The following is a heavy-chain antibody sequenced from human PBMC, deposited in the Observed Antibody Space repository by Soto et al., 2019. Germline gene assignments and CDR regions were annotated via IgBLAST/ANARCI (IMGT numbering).Heavy chain of an antibody. V-gene: IGHV5-51*01. J-gene: IGHJ4*02. D-gene: IGHD3-22*01. CDR2: IYPGDSDT. CDR1: GYSFTIYC. CDR3: ARSYYYDSSGYHPFGY. Sequence: GESLKISCKGSGYSFTIYCIGWVLQMPGKGLERMGIIYPGDSDTRYSPSFQGQVTISADKSISTAYLQWSSLKASDTAMYYCARSYYYDSSGYHPFGYWGQGTLVTVSS.